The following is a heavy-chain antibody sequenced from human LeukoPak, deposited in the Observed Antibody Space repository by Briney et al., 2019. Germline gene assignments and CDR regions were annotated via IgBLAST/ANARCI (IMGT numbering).Heavy chain of an antibody. CDR1: GGSFSGYY. D-gene: IGHD1-7*01. J-gene: IGHJ5*02. CDR3: ARTAVGGYNWNYGPFDP. Sequence: SETLSLTCAVYGGSFSGYYWSWIRQPPGKGLEWIGEINHSGSTNYNPSLKSRVTISVDASKNQFSLKLSSVTAADTAVYYCARTAVGGYNWNYGPFDPWGQGTLVTVSS. CDR2: INHSGST. V-gene: IGHV4-34*01.